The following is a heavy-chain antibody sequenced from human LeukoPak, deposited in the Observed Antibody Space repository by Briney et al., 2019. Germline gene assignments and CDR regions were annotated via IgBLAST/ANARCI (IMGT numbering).Heavy chain of an antibody. V-gene: IGHV3-23*01. CDR3: AKALRSHIVVVTADAFDI. CDR2: IIGSGGTT. D-gene: IGHD2-21*02. J-gene: IGHJ3*02. CDR1: GFTFSNYA. Sequence: GGSLRLSCAASGFTFSNYAMSWVRQAPGRGLEWVSAIIGSGGTTYYADSVTGRFTISRDNAKNSLYLQMNSLRAEDMALYYCAKALRSHIVVVTADAFDIWGQGTMVTVSS.